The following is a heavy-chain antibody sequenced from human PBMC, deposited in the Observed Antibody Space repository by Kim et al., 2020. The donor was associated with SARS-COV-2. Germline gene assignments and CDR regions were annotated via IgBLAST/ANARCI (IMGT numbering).Heavy chain of an antibody. CDR2: IWYDGSNK. V-gene: IGHV3-33*06. Sequence: GGSLRLSCAASGFTFSSYAMHWVRQAPGKGLEWVAVIWYDGSNKYYADSVKGRFTISRDNSKNTLYLQMNSLRAEDTAVYYCAKDGVVDTAMVPVFSYFDLWGRGTLVTVSS. CDR1: GFTFSSYA. CDR3: AKDGVVDTAMVPVFSYFDL. D-gene: IGHD5-18*01. J-gene: IGHJ2*01.